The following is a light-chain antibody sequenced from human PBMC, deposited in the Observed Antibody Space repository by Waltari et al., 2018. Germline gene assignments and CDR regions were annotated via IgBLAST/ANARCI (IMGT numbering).Light chain of an antibody. CDR2: EVT. Sequence: QSALTQPASVSGSPGQSIPISCTGTRGEVGSYNLVSCYQQHPGKAPKFMIYEVTKRPSGVSNRFSGSKSGNTASLTISGLQAEDEADYYCCSYAGSGTWVFGGGTKLTVL. J-gene: IGLJ3*02. CDR3: CSYAGSGTWV. V-gene: IGLV2-23*02. CDR1: RGEVGSYNL.